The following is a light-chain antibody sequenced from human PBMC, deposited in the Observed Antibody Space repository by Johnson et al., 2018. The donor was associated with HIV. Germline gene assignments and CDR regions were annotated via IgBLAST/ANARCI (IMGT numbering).Light chain of an antibody. CDR1: SSNIGNNY. J-gene: IGLJ1*01. Sequence: QSVLTQPPSVSAAPGQKVTISCSGSSSNIGNNYVSWYQQLPGTAPKLLIYENNKRPSGIPDQFSASKSGTSATLGITGLQTGDEADDYCGTWDNSLSTGGVFGTGTKVTVL. CDR2: ENN. CDR3: GTWDNSLSTGGV. V-gene: IGLV1-51*02.